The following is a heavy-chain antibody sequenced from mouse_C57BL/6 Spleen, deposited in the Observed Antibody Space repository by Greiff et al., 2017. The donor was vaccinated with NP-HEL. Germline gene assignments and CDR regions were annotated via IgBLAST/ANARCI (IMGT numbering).Heavy chain of an antibody. J-gene: IGHJ3*01. CDR2: IDPNSGGT. Sequence: QVQLQQPGAELVKPGASVKLSCKASGYTFTSYWMHWVKQRPGRGLEWIGWIDPNSGGTKYNEKFKSKATLTVDKPSSTAYMQLSSLTSEDSAVYYCARLHSNGAWFAYWGQGTLVTVSA. CDR3: ARLHSNGAWFAY. D-gene: IGHD2-5*01. CDR1: GYTFTSYW. V-gene: IGHV1-72*01.